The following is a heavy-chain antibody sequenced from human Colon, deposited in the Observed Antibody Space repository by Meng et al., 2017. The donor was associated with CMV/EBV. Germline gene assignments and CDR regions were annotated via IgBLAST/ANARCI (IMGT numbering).Heavy chain of an antibody. CDR3: ARVLPTYYYDTSAYPLDY. J-gene: IGHJ4*02. CDR2: ISPDGVTT. CDR1: GFRIGTFY. V-gene: IGHV3-74*01. Sequence: GGSLRLSCKASGFRIGTFYMHWVRQAPGKGLEWVSRISPDGVTTTYAESVKGRFTLSRDNAKNTMYLQMDNLRAEDTAVYYCARVLPTYYYDTSAYPLDYWGQGTLVTVSS. D-gene: IGHD3-22*01.